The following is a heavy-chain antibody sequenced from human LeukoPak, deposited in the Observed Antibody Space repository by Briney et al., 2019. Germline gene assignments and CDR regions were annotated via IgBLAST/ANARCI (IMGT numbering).Heavy chain of an antibody. CDR3: AGLWFGELLYNWFDP. CDR1: GGSISSSSYY. J-gene: IGHJ5*01. D-gene: IGHD3-10*01. CDR2: IYYSGST. V-gene: IGHV4-39*01. Sequence: SETLSLTCTVSGGSISSSSYYWGWIRQPPGKGLVWIGSIYYSGSTYYNPSLKSRVTISVDTSKNPFSLKLSSVTAADTAVYYCAGLWFGELLYNWFDPWGQGTLVTVSS.